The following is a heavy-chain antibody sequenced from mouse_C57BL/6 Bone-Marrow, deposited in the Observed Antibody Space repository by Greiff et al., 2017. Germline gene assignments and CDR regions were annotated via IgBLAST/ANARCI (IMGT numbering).Heavy chain of an antibody. J-gene: IGHJ3*01. CDR2: ISDGGSYT. CDR1: GFTFSSYA. D-gene: IGHD4-1*01. Sequence: EVNVVESGGGLVKPGGSLKLSCAASGFTFSSYAMSWVRQTPEKRLEWVATISDGGSYTYYPDNVKGRFTISRDNAKNNLYLQMSHLKSEDTAMYYCARETGTVAYWGQGTLVTVSA. V-gene: IGHV5-4*01. CDR3: ARETGTVAY.